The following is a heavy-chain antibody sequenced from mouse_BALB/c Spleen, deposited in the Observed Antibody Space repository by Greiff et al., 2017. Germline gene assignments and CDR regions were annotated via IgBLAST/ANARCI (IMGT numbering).Heavy chain of an antibody. CDR3: ARSRYEDY. D-gene: IGHD2-14*01. CDR2: INPSTGYT. Sequence: VQLQQSGAELAKPGASVKMSCKASGYTFTSYWMHWVKQRPGQGLEWIGYINPSTGYTEYNQKFKDKATLTADKSSSTAYMQLSSLTSEDSAVYYCARSRYEDYWGQGTTLTVSS. CDR1: GYTFTSYW. V-gene: IGHV1-7*01. J-gene: IGHJ2*01.